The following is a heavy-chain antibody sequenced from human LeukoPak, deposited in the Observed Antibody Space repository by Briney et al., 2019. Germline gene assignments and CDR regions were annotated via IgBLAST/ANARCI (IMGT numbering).Heavy chain of an antibody. D-gene: IGHD5-12*01. CDR3: ARPLGGYSHFDY. CDR2: MNPNSGGT. V-gene: IGHV1-2*02. J-gene: IGHJ4*02. CDR1: GYTFTGYY. Sequence: GSVKVSCKASGYTFTGYYMHWVRQAPGQGLEWMGWMNPNSGGTEYAQKFQGRVTMTRDTSINTAYMELSSLKASDTAMYYCARPLGGYSHFDYWGQGTLVTVSS.